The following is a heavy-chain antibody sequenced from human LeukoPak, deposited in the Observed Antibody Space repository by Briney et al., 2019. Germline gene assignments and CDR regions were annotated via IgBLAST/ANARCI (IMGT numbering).Heavy chain of an antibody. Sequence: ASVKVSCKASGYTFTNFAMHWVRQAPGQRLEWMGWINAANGNTKYSQKFQGRVTITSDTSASTAYMELSSLRSEDTAVYYCARSAKGDILTGFYAMDVWGQGTTVTVSS. J-gene: IGHJ6*02. CDR2: INAANGNT. V-gene: IGHV1-3*01. CDR1: GYTFTNFA. CDR3: ARSAKGDILTGFYAMDV. D-gene: IGHD3-9*01.